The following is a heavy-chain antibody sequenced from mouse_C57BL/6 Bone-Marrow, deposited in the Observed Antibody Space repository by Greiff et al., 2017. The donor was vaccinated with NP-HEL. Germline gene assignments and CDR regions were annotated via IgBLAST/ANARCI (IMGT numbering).Heavy chain of an antibody. CDR2: ISSGGSYT. V-gene: IGHV5-6*01. CDR1: GFTFSSYG. J-gene: IGHJ4*01. D-gene: IGHD1-1*01. CDR3: ARQYGSPYAMDY. Sequence: VQGVESGGDLVKPGGSLKLSCAASGFTFSSYGMSWVRQTPDKRLEWVATISSGGSYTYYPDSVKGRFTISRDNAKNTLYLQMSSLKSEDTAMYYCARQYGSPYAMDYWGQGTSVTVSA.